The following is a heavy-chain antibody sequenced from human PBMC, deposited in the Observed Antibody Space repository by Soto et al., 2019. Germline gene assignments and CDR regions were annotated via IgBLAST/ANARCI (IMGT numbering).Heavy chain of an antibody. J-gene: IGHJ4*02. CDR3: ARVSTFRGAFYVHY. CDR2: MSSDGKNE. Sequence: QVQLVASGGGVVQQGRSLRLSCAASGFTFSNFAVIWVRHAPGKGLVWVAVMSSDGKNEKHADSVKGRFTISRDNSKESLYLQLNRLTRDDTAVYYCARVSTFRGAFYVHYWGQGTLVTVS. V-gene: IGHV3-30*04. D-gene: IGHD3-16*01. CDR1: GFTFSNFA.